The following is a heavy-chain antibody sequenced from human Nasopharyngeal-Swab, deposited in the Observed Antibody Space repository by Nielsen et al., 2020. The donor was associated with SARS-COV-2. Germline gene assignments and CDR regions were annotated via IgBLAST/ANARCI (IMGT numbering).Heavy chain of an antibody. CDR1: GGTFSSYA. V-gene: IGHV1-69*04. CDR3: RRMANWGDVDY. Sequence: SVKVSCKASGGTFSSYAISWVRQAPGRGLEWMGRIIPILGIANYAQKFQGRVTITADKSTSTAYMELSSLRSEDTAVYYCRRMANWGDVDYWGQGTLVTVSS. CDR2: IIPILGIA. J-gene: IGHJ4*02. D-gene: IGHD3-16*01.